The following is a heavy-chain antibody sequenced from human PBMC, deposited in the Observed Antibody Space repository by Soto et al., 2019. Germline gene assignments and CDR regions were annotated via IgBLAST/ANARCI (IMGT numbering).Heavy chain of an antibody. CDR3: ARGATADYDFWANPRGDWLDL. Sequence: QVQLVQSGAEVKRPGASVKVSCKASVYTFSSHDIIWVRQPAGQGLEWMGWMNPLKGLSKTTYLPCFRGRVVMTRDTFLSTAYLELSGLRSDDTAVYFCARGATADYDFWANPRGDWLDLWGQGTLLTVSS. D-gene: IGHD3-3*01. CDR2: MNPLKGLSKT. CDR1: VYTFSSHD. V-gene: IGHV1-8*01. J-gene: IGHJ5*02.